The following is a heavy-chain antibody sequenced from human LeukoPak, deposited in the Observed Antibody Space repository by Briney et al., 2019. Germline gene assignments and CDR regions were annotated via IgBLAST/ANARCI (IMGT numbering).Heavy chain of an antibody. Sequence: AESLSLTCTVSGGSISSSSYCWGWIREPPGKGLEWFGGIYYSGSTYYNPSLKSQVTLSVDTSKTQFSLKLSSVTAADPAVYYCARAPFYAGYFDYWRQGTLVTVSS. CDR2: IYYSGST. CDR1: GGSISSSSYC. V-gene: IGHV4-39*01. D-gene: IGHD5/OR15-5a*01. J-gene: IGHJ4*02. CDR3: ARAPFYAGYFDY.